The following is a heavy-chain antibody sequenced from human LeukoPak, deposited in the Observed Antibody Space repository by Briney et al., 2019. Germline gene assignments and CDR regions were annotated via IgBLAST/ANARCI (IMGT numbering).Heavy chain of an antibody. CDR1: GGSFSGYY. CDR2: IYYSGST. D-gene: IGHD4-17*01. J-gene: IGHJ4*02. CDR3: AREEITVTAFDY. Sequence: SETLSLTCAVYGGSFSGYYWSWIRQPPGKGLEWIGYIYYSGSTYYNPSLKSRVTISVDTSKNQFSLKLSSVTAADTAVYYCAREEITVTAFDYWGQGTLVTVSS. V-gene: IGHV4-30-4*01.